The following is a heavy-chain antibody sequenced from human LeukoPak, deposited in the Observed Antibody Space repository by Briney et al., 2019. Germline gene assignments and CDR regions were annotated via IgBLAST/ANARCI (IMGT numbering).Heavy chain of an antibody. CDR3: ARTVVAATGFDY. Sequence: ASVKVSCKASGYTFTSYDINWVRHGTGQGLEWMGWISAYNGNTNYAQKLQGRVTMTTDTSTSTAYMELRSLRSDDTAVYYCARTVVAATGFDYWGQGTLVTVSS. J-gene: IGHJ4*02. CDR2: ISAYNGNT. CDR1: GYTFTSYD. V-gene: IGHV1-18*01. D-gene: IGHD2-15*01.